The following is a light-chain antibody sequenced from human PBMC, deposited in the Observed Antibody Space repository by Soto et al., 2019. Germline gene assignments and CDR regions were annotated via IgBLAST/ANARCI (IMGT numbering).Light chain of an antibody. CDR3: SSYTSSNTWV. J-gene: IGLJ3*02. CDR1: SSDVGNNNH. CDR2: EVS. Sequence: QSALTQPASVSGSPGQSIAISCSGTSSDVGNNNHVCWYQQNPGKAPILMIFEVSNRPSGVSDRFSGSKSCNTASLTISGLQSEEEADYYCSSYTSSNTWVFGGGTKLTVL. V-gene: IGLV2-14*01.